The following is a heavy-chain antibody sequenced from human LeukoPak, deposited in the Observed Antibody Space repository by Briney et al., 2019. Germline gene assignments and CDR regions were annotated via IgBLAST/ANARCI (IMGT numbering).Heavy chain of an antibody. J-gene: IGHJ6*02. Sequence: GASVKVSCKASGYTFTSYGISWVRQAPGQGLEWMGWISAYNGNTNYAQKLQGRVTMTTDTSTSTAYTELRSLRSDDTAVYYCARGKDRSSWAPYYYYGMDVWGQGTTVTVSS. CDR2: ISAYNGNT. CDR3: ARGKDRSSWAPYYYYGMDV. CDR1: GYTFTSYG. V-gene: IGHV1-18*01. D-gene: IGHD6-13*01.